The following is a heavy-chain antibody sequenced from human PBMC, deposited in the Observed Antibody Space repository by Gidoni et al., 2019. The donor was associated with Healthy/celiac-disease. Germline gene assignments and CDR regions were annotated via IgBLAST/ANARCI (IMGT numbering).Heavy chain of an antibody. Sequence: QVQLQESGPGLVKPSQTLSLTCTVPGGSISSGSSYWSWIRQPAGKGLEWIGRIYTSGSTNYNPSLKSRVTISVDTSKNQFSLKLSSVTAADTAVYYCARDNWNYWFDPWGQGTLVTVSS. D-gene: IGHD1-7*01. V-gene: IGHV4-61*02. CDR1: GGSISSGSSY. CDR3: ARDNWNYWFDP. CDR2: IYTSGST. J-gene: IGHJ5*02.